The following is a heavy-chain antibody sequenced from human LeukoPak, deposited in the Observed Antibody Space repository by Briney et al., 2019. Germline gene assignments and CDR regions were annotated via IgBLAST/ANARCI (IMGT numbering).Heavy chain of an antibody. J-gene: IGHJ4*02. V-gene: IGHV1-18*01. CDR3: ARGFRSDSSGRKFDC. D-gene: IGHD3-22*01. CDR2: ISAYNGDT. Sequence: GASVKVSCKASGYTFTSYGISWVRQAPGQGLEWMGWISAYNGDTNYAQKLQDRVTMTRNTSVGTAYMELSSLGPEDTAMYYCARGFRSDSSGRKFDCWGQGTLVTVSS. CDR1: GYTFTSYG.